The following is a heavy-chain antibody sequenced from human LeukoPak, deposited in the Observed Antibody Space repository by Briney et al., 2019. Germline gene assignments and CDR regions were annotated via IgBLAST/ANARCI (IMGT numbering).Heavy chain of an antibody. J-gene: IGHJ3*02. CDR1: GFTFSSYA. CDR3: AKRAKVRAAADDAFDI. Sequence: PGGSLRLSCAASGFTFSSYAMSWVRQAPGKGLEWVSAISGSGGSTYYADSVKGRFTISRDNSKNTLYLQMNSLRAEDTAVYYCAKRAKVRAAADDAFDIWGQGTMVTVSS. V-gene: IGHV3-23*01. CDR2: ISGSGGST. D-gene: IGHD6-13*01.